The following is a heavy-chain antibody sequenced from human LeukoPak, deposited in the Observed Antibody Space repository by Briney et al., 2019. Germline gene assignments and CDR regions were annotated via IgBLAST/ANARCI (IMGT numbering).Heavy chain of an antibody. Sequence: GGTLRLYCAASGFTFSDYYMSWIRQAPGKGLEWISYISSSGKTIYYADSVKGRFTISRDNAKNSLYLQMNSLRAEDTAVYYCARELEWLDYWGQGTLVTVSS. D-gene: IGHD3-3*01. CDR3: ARELEWLDY. CDR1: GFTFSDYY. J-gene: IGHJ4*02. V-gene: IGHV3-11*01. CDR2: ISSSGKTI.